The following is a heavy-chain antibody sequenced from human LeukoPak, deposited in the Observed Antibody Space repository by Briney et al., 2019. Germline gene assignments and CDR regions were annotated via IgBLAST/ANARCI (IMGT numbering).Heavy chain of an antibody. CDR2: IYHSGSA. V-gene: IGHV4-38-2*02. D-gene: IGHD4-11*01. CDR1: GYSISGGYY. CDR3: ASSRSTVTTLYYYYMDV. J-gene: IGHJ6*03. Sequence: SETLSLTCTVSGYSISGGYYWGWIRQPPGKGPEWIGSIYHSGSAYYNPSLKSRVTISVDTSKNQFSLKLSSVTAADTAVYYCASSRSTVTTLYYYYMDVWGKGTTVTVSS.